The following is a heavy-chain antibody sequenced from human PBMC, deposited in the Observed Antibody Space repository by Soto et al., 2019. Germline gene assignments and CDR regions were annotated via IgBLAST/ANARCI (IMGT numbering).Heavy chain of an antibody. J-gene: IGHJ6*02. V-gene: IGHV3-7*04. CDR2: IKQDGSET. CDR1: GFTFNTYW. Sequence: GGSLRLSCAASGFTFNTYWMTWVRQAPGKGLEWVANIKQDGSETYYVDSVKGRFTISRDNAKNSLYLQMNSLRAEDTAVYYCARDPPYGSETSQNYGMGVWGQETTVTVSS. CDR3: ARDPPYGSETSQNYGMGV. D-gene: IGHD3-10*01.